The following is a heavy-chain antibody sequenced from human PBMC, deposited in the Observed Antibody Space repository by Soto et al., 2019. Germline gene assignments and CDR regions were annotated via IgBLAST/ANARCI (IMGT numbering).Heavy chain of an antibody. J-gene: IGHJ5*02. CDR1: GGSFSGYY. CDR2: INHSESS. Sequence: SETLSLTCGVYGGSFSGYYWSWIRQPPGKGLEWIGEINHSESSNYNTSLKSRVTISVDSSKNQFSLQLNSVTAADTAVYYCARSHYSSHWLDPWGQGTLVTVSS. V-gene: IGHV4-34*01. D-gene: IGHD4-4*01. CDR3: ARSHYSSHWLDP.